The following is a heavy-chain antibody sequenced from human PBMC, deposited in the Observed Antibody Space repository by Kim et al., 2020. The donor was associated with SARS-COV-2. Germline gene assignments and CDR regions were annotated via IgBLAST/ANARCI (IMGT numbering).Heavy chain of an antibody. D-gene: IGHD3-9*01. CDR2: ISSSSSTI. J-gene: IGHJ4*02. Sequence: GGSLRLSCAASGFTFSSYSMNWVRQAPGKGLEWVSYISSSSSTIYYADSVKGRFTISRDNAKNSLYLQMNSLRDEDTAVYYCAREQWGVLRYFDPVFDYWGQGTLVTVSS. CDR1: GFTFSSYS. CDR3: AREQWGVLRYFDPVFDY. V-gene: IGHV3-48*02.